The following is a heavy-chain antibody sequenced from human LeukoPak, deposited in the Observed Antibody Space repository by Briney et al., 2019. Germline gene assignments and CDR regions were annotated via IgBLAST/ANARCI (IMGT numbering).Heavy chain of an antibody. V-gene: IGHV3-30*18. D-gene: IGHD4-17*01. CDR1: GFTFGSYG. Sequence: GGSLRLSCAASGFTFGSYGMHWVRQAPGKGLEWAAVISYDGRNKYYVDSVKGRFTISRDNSKNTLYLQMNSLRAEDTAVYYCAKDWHTVTSFDYWGQGTLVTVSS. J-gene: IGHJ4*02. CDR3: AKDWHTVTSFDY. CDR2: ISYDGRNK.